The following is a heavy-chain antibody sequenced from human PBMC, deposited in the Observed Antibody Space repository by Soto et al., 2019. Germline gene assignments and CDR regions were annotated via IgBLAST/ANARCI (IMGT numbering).Heavy chain of an antibody. CDR1: GGSFSGYY. D-gene: IGHD6-13*01. Sequence: SETLSLTCAVYGGSFSGYYWSWIRQPPGKGLEWIGEINHSGSTNYNPSLKSRVTISVDTSKNQFSLKLSSVTAADTAVYYCARGHPRLIAAAGTPDAVGWFDPWGQGTLVTVSS. J-gene: IGHJ5*02. CDR2: INHSGST. CDR3: ARGHPRLIAAAGTPDAVGWFDP. V-gene: IGHV4-34*01.